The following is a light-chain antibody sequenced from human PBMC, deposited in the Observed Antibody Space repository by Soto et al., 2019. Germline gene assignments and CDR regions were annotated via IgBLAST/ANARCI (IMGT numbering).Light chain of an antibody. CDR1: SSDVGGYNY. V-gene: IGLV2-14*01. CDR2: DVS. Sequence: QSALTQPASVSGSPGQSITISCTGTSSDVGGYNYVSWFQQYPGKAPKLMIYDVSNRPSGVSNRFSGSKSGNTASLTISGLPAEDEADYYCSSYTSSSTPVYLFGTGTKLTVL. CDR3: SSYTSSSTPVYL. J-gene: IGLJ1*01.